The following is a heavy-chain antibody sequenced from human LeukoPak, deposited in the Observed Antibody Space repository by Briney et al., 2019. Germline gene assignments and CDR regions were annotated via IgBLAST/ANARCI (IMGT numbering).Heavy chain of an antibody. V-gene: IGHV1-69*13. CDR2: IIPIFGRA. D-gene: IGHD3-22*01. Sequence: SVKVSCKASGGTFSSLTINWVRRAPGQGLEWMGGIIPIFGRANYAQKFQGRVTITADDSTSTAYMELSSLRSEDTAVYYCARDGHRRYYYDGSGREHAFDIWGQGIMVTVSS. CDR1: GGTFSSLT. J-gene: IGHJ3*02. CDR3: ARDGHRRYYYDGSGREHAFDI.